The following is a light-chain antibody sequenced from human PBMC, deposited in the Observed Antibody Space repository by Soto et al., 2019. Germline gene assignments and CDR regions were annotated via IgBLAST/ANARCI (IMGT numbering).Light chain of an antibody. CDR3: QQYGTYLWT. Sequence: DIQMTQSLSTRSELSGNKVTIPGRAGRVLISWLAWFQQKPGKAPKLLMYDASSLESGVPSRFSGSGSGTEFTLTISSLQPDDFATYYCQQYGTYLWTFGQGTRVEIK. V-gene: IGKV1-5*01. CDR1: RVLISW. CDR2: DAS. J-gene: IGKJ1*01.